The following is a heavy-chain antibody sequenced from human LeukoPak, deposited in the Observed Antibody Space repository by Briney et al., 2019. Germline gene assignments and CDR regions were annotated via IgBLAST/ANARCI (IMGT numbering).Heavy chain of an antibody. Sequence: PGGSLRLCCAASGFTFSSYTMNWVRQAPGKGLEWVSSISSSSSYIYYADSVKGRFTISRDNAKNSLYLQMNSLRAEDTAVYYCARGELWSGSAVGYWGQGTLVTVSS. J-gene: IGHJ4*02. CDR3: ARGELWSGSAVGY. V-gene: IGHV3-21*01. D-gene: IGHD3-3*01. CDR1: GFTFSSYT. CDR2: ISSSSSYI.